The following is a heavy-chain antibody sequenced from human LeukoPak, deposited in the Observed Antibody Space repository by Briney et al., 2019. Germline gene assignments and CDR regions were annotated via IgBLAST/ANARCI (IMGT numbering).Heavy chain of an antibody. J-gene: IGHJ4*02. CDR3: ARPRGIAAAGTGFDY. V-gene: IGHV4-39*07. D-gene: IGHD6-13*01. Sequence: SETLSLTCTVSGGSISSSSYYWGWIRQPPGKGLEWIGEINHSGSTNYNPSLKSRVTISVDTSKNQFSLKLSSVTAADTAVYYCARPRGIAAAGTGFDYWGQGTLVTVSS. CDR2: INHSGST. CDR1: GGSISSSSYY.